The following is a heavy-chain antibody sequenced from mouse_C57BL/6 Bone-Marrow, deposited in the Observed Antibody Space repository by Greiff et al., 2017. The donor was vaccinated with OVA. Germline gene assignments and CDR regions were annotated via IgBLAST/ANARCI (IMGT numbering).Heavy chain of an antibody. V-gene: IGHV1-19*01. CDR2: INPYNGGT. D-gene: IGHD1-1*01. J-gene: IGHJ2*01. CDR1: GYTFTDYY. CDR3: ARPNYYGSRYFDY. Sequence: EVQLQQSGPVLVKPGASVKMSCKASGYTFTDYYMNWVKQSHGKSLEWIGVINPYNGGTSYNQKFKGKATLTVDKSSSTAYMELNSLTSEDSAVYYCARPNYYGSRYFDYWGQGTTLTVSS.